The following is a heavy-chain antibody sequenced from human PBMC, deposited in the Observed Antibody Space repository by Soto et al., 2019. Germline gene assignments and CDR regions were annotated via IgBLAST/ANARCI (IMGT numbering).Heavy chain of an antibody. CDR2: IYYSGST. CDR1: GDSISISSYY. CDR3: AGGFYDYGDYFDY. Sequence: SETLSLTCTISGDSISISSYYWAWIRQPPGKGLEWIGYIYYSGSTNYNPSLKSRVTISVDTPKNQFSLKLSSVTAADTAVYYCAGGFYDYGDYFDYWGQGTLVTVSS. V-gene: IGHV4-61*05. D-gene: IGHD4-17*01. J-gene: IGHJ4*02.